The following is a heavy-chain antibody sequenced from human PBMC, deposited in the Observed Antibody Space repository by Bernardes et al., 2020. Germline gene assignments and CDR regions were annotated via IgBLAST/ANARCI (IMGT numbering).Heavy chain of an antibody. J-gene: IGHJ2*01. Sequence: GGSLRLSCAASGFTFSGYAMSWVRQAPGKGLEWVSVISSSGGTTYYADSVKGRFTISRDNSKNTLYLQMNSLRAGDTAIYYCAKDRGSAIKNWYFDLWGRGTLVTGSS. CDR1: GFTFSGYA. D-gene: IGHD3-10*01. CDR3: AKDRGSAIKNWYFDL. CDR2: ISSSGGTT. V-gene: IGHV3-23*01.